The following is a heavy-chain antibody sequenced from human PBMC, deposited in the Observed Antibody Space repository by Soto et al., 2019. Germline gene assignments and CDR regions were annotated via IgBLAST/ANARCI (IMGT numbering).Heavy chain of an antibody. D-gene: IGHD2-15*01. CDR1: GFTFSSYS. CDR3: ARGDQEDIAVVIGVRPGQYVVDF. J-gene: IGHJ6*02. Sequence: GGSLRLSCAASGFTFSSYSMNWVRQAPGKGLEWVSYISSSSSNIYYADSVKGRFTISRDNAKNSLYLQMNSLRYEDTAVYYCARGDQEDIAVVIGVRPGQYVVDFWGQGSSVIVSS. CDR2: ISSSSSNI. V-gene: IGHV3-48*02.